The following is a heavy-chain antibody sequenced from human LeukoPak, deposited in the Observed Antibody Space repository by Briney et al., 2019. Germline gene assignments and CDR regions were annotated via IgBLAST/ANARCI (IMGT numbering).Heavy chain of an antibody. CDR1: SDSFSSVTDY. CDR3: ARASWAYSPFDF. CDR2: GDYSGST. D-gene: IGHD2-15*01. V-gene: IGHV4-39*07. Sequence: SETLSLTCTVSSDSFSSVTDYWAWIRQPPGKGLEWIASGDYSGSTYYNPSLKSRVTISVDTSKNQFSLKLSSVTAADTAVYYCARASWAYSPFDFWGQGNLVTVSS. J-gene: IGHJ4*02.